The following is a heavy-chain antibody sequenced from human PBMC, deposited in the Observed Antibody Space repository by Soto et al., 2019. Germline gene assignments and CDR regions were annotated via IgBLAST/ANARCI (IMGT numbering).Heavy chain of an antibody. CDR1: GFTFGDYA. V-gene: IGHV3-49*03. CDR2: IRSKAYGGTT. J-gene: IGHJ6*03. CDR3: TRTNYDFWSGYSYYYYYMDV. Sequence: GGSLRLSCTASGFTFGDYAMSWFRQAPGKGLEWVGFIRSKAYGGTTEYAASVKGRFTISRDDSKSIAYLQMNSLKTEDTAVYYCTRTNYDFWSGYSYYYYYMDVWGKGTTVTVSS. D-gene: IGHD3-3*01.